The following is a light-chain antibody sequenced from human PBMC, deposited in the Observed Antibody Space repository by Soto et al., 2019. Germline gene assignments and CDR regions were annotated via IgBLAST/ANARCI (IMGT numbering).Light chain of an antibody. CDR3: QHYGASPWT. Sequence: EIVMTQSPVTLSLSPGQRATLSCRASQSLSGNYLAWYQQKPGQAPRVLIYRASIRATGISDRFSGSGSGTDFTLTISRLEPEDFAVYYCQHYGASPWTFGQGTKVDIK. V-gene: IGKV3-20*01. CDR1: QSLSGNY. CDR2: RAS. J-gene: IGKJ1*01.